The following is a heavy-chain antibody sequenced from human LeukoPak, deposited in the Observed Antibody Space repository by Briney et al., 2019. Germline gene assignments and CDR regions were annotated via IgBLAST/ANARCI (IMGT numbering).Heavy chain of an antibody. CDR1: GYTFTSYY. CDR2: FNPSGGST. D-gene: IGHD3-3*01. CDR3: ARDQGLRFYFHRARDWYFDL. Sequence: ASVKVSCKASGYTFTSYYMHWVRQAPGQGLEWMGIFNPSGGSTSYAQKFRGRVTMTRDTSTSTVYMELSSLRSEDTAVYYCARDQGLRFYFHRARDWYFDLWGRGTLVTASS. J-gene: IGHJ2*01. V-gene: IGHV1-46*01.